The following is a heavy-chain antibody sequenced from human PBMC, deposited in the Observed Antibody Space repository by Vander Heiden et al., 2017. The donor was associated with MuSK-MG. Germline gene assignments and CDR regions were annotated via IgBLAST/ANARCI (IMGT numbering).Heavy chain of an antibody. D-gene: IGHD2-2*02. V-gene: IGHV1-69*04. CDR3: ARELVVVPAAIRAFDI. CDR1: GGTFSSYA. Sequence: QVQLVQSGAEVKKPGSSVKVSCKASGGTFSSYAISWVRQASGQGLEWMGGIIPILGIANYAQKFQGRVTITADESTSTAYMELSSLRSEDTAVYYCARELVVVPAAIRAFDIWGQGTMVTVSS. CDR2: IIPILGIA. J-gene: IGHJ3*02.